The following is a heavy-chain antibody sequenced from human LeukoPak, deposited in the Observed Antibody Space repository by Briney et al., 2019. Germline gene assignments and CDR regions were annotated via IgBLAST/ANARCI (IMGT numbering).Heavy chain of an antibody. CDR2: ISGSGGST. CDR1: GFTFSSYA. D-gene: IGHD2-15*01. Sequence: PGGSLRLSCAASGFTFSSYAMSWVRQAPGKGLEWVSAISGSGGSTYYADSVKGRFTISRDNSKNTLYLQMNSLRAEDTAVYYCARVGEYGYCRGGSCFSPFDSWGQGTLVTVSS. V-gene: IGHV3-23*01. CDR3: ARVGEYGYCRGGSCFSPFDS. J-gene: IGHJ4*02.